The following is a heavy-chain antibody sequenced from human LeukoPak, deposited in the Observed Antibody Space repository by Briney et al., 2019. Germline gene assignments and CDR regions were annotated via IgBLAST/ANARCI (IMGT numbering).Heavy chain of an antibody. Sequence: ASVKVSCKASGYTFTSYGISWVRQAPGQGPEWMGWISAYNGNTNYAQKLQGRVTMTTDTSTSTAYMELRSLRSDDTAVYYCAREPGIAVAGNWFDPWGQGTLVTVSS. CDR1: GYTFTSYG. V-gene: IGHV1-18*01. J-gene: IGHJ5*02. CDR2: ISAYNGNT. CDR3: AREPGIAVAGNWFDP. D-gene: IGHD6-19*01.